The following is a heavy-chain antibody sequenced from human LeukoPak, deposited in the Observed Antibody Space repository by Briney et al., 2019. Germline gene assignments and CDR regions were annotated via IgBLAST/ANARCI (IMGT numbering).Heavy chain of an antibody. CDR2: IYASGST. V-gene: IGHV4-61*02. Sequence: PSQTLSLTCTVSGGSISSGSDYWNWIRQPAGKGLEWIGRIYASGSTNYNPSLNSRVTISVDTAKNQFSLKLSSVTAADTAVYYCARDPGTIFASRYSRMDVWGQGTTVTVSS. CDR3: ARDPGTIFASRYSRMDV. CDR1: GGSISSGSDY. J-gene: IGHJ6*02. D-gene: IGHD1-1*01.